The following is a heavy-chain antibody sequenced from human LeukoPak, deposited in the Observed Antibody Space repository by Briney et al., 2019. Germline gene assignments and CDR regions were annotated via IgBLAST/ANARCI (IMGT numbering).Heavy chain of an antibody. J-gene: IGHJ4*02. Sequence: SSQTLSLTCAISGDSVSSTTTAWNWIRQSPSRGLEWLGRTYYTSKWITDYAVSVKGRITVNPNTSNNQFSLQLNSVTPEDTAVYYCARGVIAAQLPPYDYWGQGTLVTVSS. D-gene: IGHD6-13*01. CDR1: GDSVSSTTTA. CDR2: TYYTSKWIT. V-gene: IGHV6-1*01. CDR3: ARGVIAAQLPPYDY.